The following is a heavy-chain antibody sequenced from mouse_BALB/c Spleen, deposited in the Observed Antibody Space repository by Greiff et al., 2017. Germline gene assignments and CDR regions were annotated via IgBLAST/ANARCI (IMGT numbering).Heavy chain of an antibody. CDR3: ARGDYDCAY. CDR2: ISSGSSTI. D-gene: IGHD2-4*01. V-gene: IGHV5-17*02. CDR1: GFTFSSFG. Sequence: EVMLVESGGGLVQPGGSRKLSCAASGFTFSSFGMHWVRQAPEKGLEWVAYISSGSSTIYYADTVKGRFTISRDNPKNTLFLQMTSLRSEDTAMYYCARGDYDCAYWGQGTLVTVSA. J-gene: IGHJ3*01.